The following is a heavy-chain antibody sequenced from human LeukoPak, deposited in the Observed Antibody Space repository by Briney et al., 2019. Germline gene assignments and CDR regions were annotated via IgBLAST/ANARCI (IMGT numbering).Heavy chain of an antibody. Sequence: GGSLGLSCAASGFTFSRHWMHWVRQAPGKGLVWISRINSGASDTNYADFVKGRFTISRDNAKNTVYLQINSLRDEDTAVYYCARICSSTDCLIPDWGQGTLVTVSS. CDR3: ARICSSTDCLIPD. D-gene: IGHD2-2*01. CDR1: GFTFSRHW. J-gene: IGHJ4*02. CDR2: INSGASDT. V-gene: IGHV3-74*01.